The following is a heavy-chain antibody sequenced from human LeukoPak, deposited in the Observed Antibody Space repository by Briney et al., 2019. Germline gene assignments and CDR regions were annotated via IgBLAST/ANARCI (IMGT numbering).Heavy chain of an antibody. Sequence: ASVKLSCKASGYTFTSYGSSWVRQAPGQGREWIGWISAYNGNTNYAQKLQGRVTMNTDTSTSTAYMELRSLRSDDTAVYYCARSSDYGDYAGDWFDPWGKGTLVTVSS. D-gene: IGHD4-17*01. V-gene: IGHV1-18*01. CDR3: ARSSDYGDYAGDWFDP. CDR2: ISAYNGNT. J-gene: IGHJ5*02. CDR1: GYTFTSYG.